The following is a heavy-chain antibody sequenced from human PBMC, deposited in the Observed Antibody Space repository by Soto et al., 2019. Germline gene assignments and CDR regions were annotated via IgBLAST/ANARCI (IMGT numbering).Heavy chain of an antibody. CDR3: ASSGGYSSSSYYYYMDV. D-gene: IGHD6-6*01. Sequence: GASVKVSCKASGYTFISYGISWVRQAPGQGLEWMGWISAYNGNTNYAQKLQGRVTMTTDTSTSTAYMELRSLRSDDTAVYYCASSGGYSSSSYYYYMDVWGKGTTVTVSS. CDR2: ISAYNGNT. J-gene: IGHJ6*03. CDR1: GYTFISYG. V-gene: IGHV1-18*01.